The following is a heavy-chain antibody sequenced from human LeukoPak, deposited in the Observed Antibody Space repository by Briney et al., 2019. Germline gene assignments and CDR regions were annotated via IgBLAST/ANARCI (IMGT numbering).Heavy chain of an antibody. CDR1: GGTFISYA. V-gene: IGHV1-69*01. CDR2: IIPIFGTA. D-gene: IGHD3-22*01. CDR3: ARGLKTSYYYDSSGYQPRDLDY. Sequence: GSSVKVSCKASGGTFISYAISWVRQAPGQGLEWMGGIIPIFGTANYAQKFQGRVTITADESTSTAYMELSSLRSEDTAVYYCARGLKTSYYYDSSGYQPRDLDYWGQGTLVTVSS. J-gene: IGHJ4*02.